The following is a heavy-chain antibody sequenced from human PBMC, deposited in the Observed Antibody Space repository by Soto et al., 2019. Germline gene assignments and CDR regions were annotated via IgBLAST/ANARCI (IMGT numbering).Heavy chain of an antibody. D-gene: IGHD2-15*01. CDR3: ANISLSLSGPYGIHV. CDR1: GYSVSSSDYY. Sequence: SETLSLTCSVSGYSVSSSDYYWAWIRQPPGKGLEWIGSMLYSGLTYYNPSLKSRVTLSVDTSKNQFSVRLNSVTASDTAVYYCANISLSLSGPYGIHVWGQGTTVTVSS. V-gene: IGHV4-39*01. J-gene: IGHJ6*02. CDR2: MLYSGLT.